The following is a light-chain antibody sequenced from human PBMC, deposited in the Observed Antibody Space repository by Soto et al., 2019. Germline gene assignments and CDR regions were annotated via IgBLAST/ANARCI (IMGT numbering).Light chain of an antibody. V-gene: IGLV2-14*01. CDR2: EVT. J-gene: IGLJ2*01. Sequence: QSALTQPASVSGSPGQSITISCTGTGSDVGNYDYVSWYLHHPGKAPKLIIYEVTNRPSGVSNRFSGSKSGNTASLTISGLQAEDEADYYCSSYTSSTTVIFGGGTKLTVL. CDR3: SSYTSSTTVI. CDR1: GSDVGNYDY.